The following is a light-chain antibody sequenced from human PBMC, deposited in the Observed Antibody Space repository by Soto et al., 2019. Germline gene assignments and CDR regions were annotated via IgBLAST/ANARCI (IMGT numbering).Light chain of an antibody. CDR1: QSVTTTY. CDR2: ATY. Sequence: EIVLTQSPDTLSLSPGERATLSCRASQSVTTTYLAWYQQRPGQSPRLLIYATYSRATGIPDRFSGSGSGTDFTLTISSLEPEDFAVYYCQQHAHWPLTFGGGTKVDIK. J-gene: IGKJ4*01. V-gene: IGKV3D-20*02. CDR3: QQHAHWPLT.